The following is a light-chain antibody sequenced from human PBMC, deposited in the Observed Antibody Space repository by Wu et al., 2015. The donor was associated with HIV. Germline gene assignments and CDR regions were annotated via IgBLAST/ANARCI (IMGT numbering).Light chain of an antibody. CDR2: GAS. CDR1: QSVSASY. Sequence: EIVLTQSPGTLSLSPGERATLSCRASQSVSASYLVWYQHKPGQPPSLLIYGASNRATGIPDRFSGSGSGTDFTLTISRLEPEDSAVYYCQQHGTSLWTFGQGTKVEI. CDR3: QQHGTSLWT. J-gene: IGKJ1*01. V-gene: IGKV3-20*01.